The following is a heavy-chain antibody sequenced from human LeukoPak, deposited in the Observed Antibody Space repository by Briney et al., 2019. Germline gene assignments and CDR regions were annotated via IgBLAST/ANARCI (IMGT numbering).Heavy chain of an antibody. Sequence: SVKVSCKASGYTFTSYGISWVRQAPGQGLEWMGGIIPIFGTANYAQKFQGRVTITADESTSTAYMELSSLRSEDTAVYYCARDPSMVRGENTPYFDYWGQGTLVTVSS. J-gene: IGHJ4*02. V-gene: IGHV1-69*13. CDR2: IIPIFGTA. D-gene: IGHD3-10*01. CDR3: ARDPSMVRGENTPYFDY. CDR1: GYTFTSYG.